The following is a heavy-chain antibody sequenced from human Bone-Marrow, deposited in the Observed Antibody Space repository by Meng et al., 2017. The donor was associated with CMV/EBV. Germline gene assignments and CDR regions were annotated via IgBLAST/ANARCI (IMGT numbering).Heavy chain of an antibody. J-gene: IGHJ6*02. V-gene: IGHV3-48*04. Sequence: GESLKISWGASGFTFSSDSMSWVRQTPGKGLEWISYIRSGDNTIYYADSVKGRFTLSRDNAKHSLSLQMNSLRAEDTAVYYCARDLSVPAYYYYYYGLDVCGQGTTVTVSS. CDR1: GFTFSSDS. CDR3: ARDLSVPAYYYYYYGLDV. D-gene: IGHD2-2*01. CDR2: IRSGDNTI.